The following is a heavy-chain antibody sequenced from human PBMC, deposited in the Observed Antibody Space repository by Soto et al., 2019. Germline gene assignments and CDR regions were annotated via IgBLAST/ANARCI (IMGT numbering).Heavy chain of an antibody. CDR2: ISSSSSYI. CDR1: GFTFSSYS. D-gene: IGHD6-13*01. CDR3: ARLGIAAAEAPHAFDI. V-gene: IGHV3-21*01. J-gene: IGHJ3*02. Sequence: PGGSLRLSCAASGFTFSSYSMNWVRQAPGKGLEWVSSISSSSSYIYYADSVKGRFTISRDNAKNSLYLQMNSLRAEDTAVYYCARLGIAAAEAPHAFDIWAQGTMVTVSS.